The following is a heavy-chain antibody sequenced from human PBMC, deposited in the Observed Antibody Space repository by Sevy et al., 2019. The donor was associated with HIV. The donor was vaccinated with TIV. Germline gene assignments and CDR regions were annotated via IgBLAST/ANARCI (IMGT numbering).Heavy chain of an antibody. J-gene: IGHJ4*02. CDR3: TRWKGLQSIFDY. V-gene: IGHV3-49*04. CDR1: GFTFGDYA. D-gene: IGHD1-1*01. CDR2: LKSKADGGTV. Sequence: GGSLRLSCTTSGFTFGDYAMNWVHQAPGKGLEWVAFLKSKADGGTVGHAASVKGRFTISRDDSKSIAYLQMNDLTTEDTGVYYCTRWKGLQSIFDYWGQGALVTVSS.